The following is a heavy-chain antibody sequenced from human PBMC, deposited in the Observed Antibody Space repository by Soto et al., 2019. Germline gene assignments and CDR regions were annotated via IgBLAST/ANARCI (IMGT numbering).Heavy chain of an antibody. CDR1: GFTFSSYS. CDR2: ISSSSSYI. CDR3: ARTPYCSGGSCYSGYAFDI. V-gene: IGHV3-21*01. D-gene: IGHD2-15*01. Sequence: GGSLRLSCAASGFTFSSYSMNWVRQAPGKGLEWVSSISSSSSYIYYADSVKGRFTISRDNAKNSLYLQMNSLRAEDTAVYYCARTPYCSGGSCYSGYAFDIWGQGTMVTV. J-gene: IGHJ3*02.